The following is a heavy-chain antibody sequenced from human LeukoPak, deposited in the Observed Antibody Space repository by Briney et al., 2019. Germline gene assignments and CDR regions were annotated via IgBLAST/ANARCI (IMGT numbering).Heavy chain of an antibody. V-gene: IGHV3-30-3*01. CDR3: ARGLYSSGPDAFDI. Sequence: GRSLRLSCAASGFTFSSYAMHCVRQAPGKGLEWVAVMSYDGSSEYYADSVKGRFTISRDNSKNTLYLQMNSLRAEDTAVYYCARGLYSSGPDAFDIWGQGTMVTVSS. J-gene: IGHJ3*02. CDR2: MSYDGSSE. D-gene: IGHD3-10*01. CDR1: GFTFSSYA.